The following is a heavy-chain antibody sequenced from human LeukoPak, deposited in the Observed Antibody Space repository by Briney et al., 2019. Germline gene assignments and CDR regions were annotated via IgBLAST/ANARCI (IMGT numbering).Heavy chain of an antibody. CDR3: VAQLVDTPPTFDY. J-gene: IGHJ4*02. D-gene: IGHD1-1*01. Sequence: SVKVSCKASGYTFTSYGISWVRQAPGQGFEWLGGIFGTVTYAPNFQGRVSFTTDESTSTAYMELSGLTSEDTAVYYFVAQLVDTPPTFDYWGQGTLVTVSS. CDR1: GYTFTSYG. CDR2: IFGTV. V-gene: IGHV1-69*05.